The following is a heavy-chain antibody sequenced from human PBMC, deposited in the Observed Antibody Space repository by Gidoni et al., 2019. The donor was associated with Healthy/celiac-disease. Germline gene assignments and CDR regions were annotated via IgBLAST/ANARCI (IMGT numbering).Heavy chain of an antibody. CDR3: ARDERYEWVTTHSEYFQH. J-gene: IGHJ1*01. CDR2: ISSSSSTI. D-gene: IGHD4-17*01. V-gene: IGHV3-48*02. CDR1: GFTFSRYS. Sequence: EVQLVESGGGLVQPGGSLRLSCAASGFTFSRYSLNWVRQAPGKGLEWVSYISSSSSTIYYADSVKGRFTISRDNAKNSLYLQMNSLRDEDTAVYYCARDERYEWVTTHSEYFQHWGQGTLVTVSS.